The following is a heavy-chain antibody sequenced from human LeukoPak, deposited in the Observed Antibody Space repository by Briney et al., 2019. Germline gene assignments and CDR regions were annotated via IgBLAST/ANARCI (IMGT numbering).Heavy chain of an antibody. CDR2: IYYSGST. Sequence: SETLSLTCTVSGGSISSYYWSWIRQPPGKGLEWIGYIYYSGSTNYNPSLKSRVTISVDTSKNQFSLKLSSVTAADTAVYYCARMSTVRDFQHWGQGTLVTVSS. CDR3: ARMSTVRDFQH. D-gene: IGHD4-17*01. J-gene: IGHJ1*01. V-gene: IGHV4-59*01. CDR1: GGSISSYY.